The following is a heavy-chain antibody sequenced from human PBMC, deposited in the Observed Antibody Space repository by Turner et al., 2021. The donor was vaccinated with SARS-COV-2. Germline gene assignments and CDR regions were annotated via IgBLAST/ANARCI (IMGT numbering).Heavy chain of an antibody. J-gene: IGHJ3*02. Sequence: EVQRVESGGGVVQPVGSLRLSCAASVFTFSSYDMHWVRQATGKGLEWVSGIGTAGDPYYPGSVKGRFTISRENAKNSLYLQMNSLRAGDTAVYYCARGRGYCSSTSCYTNDAFDIWGQGTMVTISS. D-gene: IGHD2-2*02. CDR2: IGTAGDP. CDR1: VFTFSSYD. V-gene: IGHV3-13*05. CDR3: ARGRGYCSSTSCYTNDAFDI.